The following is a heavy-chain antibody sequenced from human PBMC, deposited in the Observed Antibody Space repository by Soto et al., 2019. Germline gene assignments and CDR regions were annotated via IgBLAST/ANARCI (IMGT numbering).Heavy chain of an antibody. D-gene: IGHD1-26*01. J-gene: IGHJ4*02. Sequence: QVQLVQSAPELTKPGASVKVSCRVSGHISGHYGISWVRLRAGQGLEWMGWISAHRGHTNYAHKFRGRVTMTTDPSTATASMELTNLQSNDTAVYFCARDGDQWDQRFCDNWGQGTLVTVSS. CDR2: ISAHRGHT. CDR3: ARDGDQWDQRFCDN. V-gene: IGHV1-18*01. CDR1: GHISGHYG.